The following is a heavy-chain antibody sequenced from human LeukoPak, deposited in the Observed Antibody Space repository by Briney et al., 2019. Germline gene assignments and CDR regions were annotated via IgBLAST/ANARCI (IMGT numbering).Heavy chain of an antibody. J-gene: IGHJ3*02. Sequence: ASVKVSCKASGYTFTGYYMHWVRQAPGQGLEWMGWINPNSGGTNYAQKFQGRVTMTRVTSISTAYMELSRLRSDDTAVYYCARDPPPGYCSSTSCYTEAFDIWGQGTMVTVSS. D-gene: IGHD2-2*02. CDR3: ARDPPPGYCSSTSCYTEAFDI. CDR1: GYTFTGYY. CDR2: INPNSGGT. V-gene: IGHV1-2*02.